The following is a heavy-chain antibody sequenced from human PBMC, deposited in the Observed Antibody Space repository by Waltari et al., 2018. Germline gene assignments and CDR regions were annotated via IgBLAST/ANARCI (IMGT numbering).Heavy chain of an antibody. CDR3: ARGYSNGYGPGDS. J-gene: IGHJ4*02. CDR1: GPSLRNHF. D-gene: IGHD5-18*01. V-gene: IGHV4-34*01. CDR2: INHGGTT. Sequence: QVQLQQWGAGLVKPSETLSLTCAVYGPSLRNHFWSCIRQAPGKGLEWIGEINHGGTTNYNPSLKSRVTISVDTSKSQFSLRLRSVTAADTAVYYCARGYSNGYGPGDSWGQGTLVTVSS.